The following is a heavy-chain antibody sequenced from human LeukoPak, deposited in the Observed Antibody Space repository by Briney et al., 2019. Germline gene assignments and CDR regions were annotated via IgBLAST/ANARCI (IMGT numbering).Heavy chain of an antibody. D-gene: IGHD6-6*01. CDR3: ASSPRIVGRLDYYYYMDV. CDR2: IIPMFGSA. Sequence: SVKVSCKASGLTLSTYAISWVRQAPGQGLEWVGGIIPMFGSAHYAQKFQDRVTITTDESTTIAYMELSSLRSEDTAVYYCASSPRIVGRLDYYYYMDVWGKGPRSPSL. CDR1: GLTLSTYA. V-gene: IGHV1-69*05. J-gene: IGHJ6*03.